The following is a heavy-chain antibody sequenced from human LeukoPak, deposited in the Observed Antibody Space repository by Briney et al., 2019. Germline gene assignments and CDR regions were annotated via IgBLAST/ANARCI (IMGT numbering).Heavy chain of an antibody. J-gene: IGHJ3*02. CDR1: GGSISSSSYY. V-gene: IGHV4-39*01. CDR3: VRHMGITYYDFVKGQYPSPTHTFYI. Sequence: SETLSLTCTVSGGSISSSSYYWGWLRQPPGMGLEWVGSIYYSGSTYYNPSLKSRVTISVETSKNQFSLKLSSVTAADSAVNYCVRHMGITYYDFVKGQYPSPTHTFYIWGQRTMVTVSS. CDR2: IYYSGST. D-gene: IGHD3/OR15-3a*01.